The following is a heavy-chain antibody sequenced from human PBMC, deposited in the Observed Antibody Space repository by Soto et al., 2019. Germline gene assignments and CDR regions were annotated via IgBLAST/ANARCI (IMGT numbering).Heavy chain of an antibody. CDR1: GFTFSYYW. J-gene: IGHJ1*01. Sequence: GGSLRLSCAASGFTFSYYWMYWVRQAPGKGLLWVSRINTDGSSISYADSVKGRFTVSRDNAKNTLYLQMNSLRAEDTAVYYCARDEGRQGPEYFHHWGQGTLLTVSS. V-gene: IGHV3-74*01. CDR3: ARDEGRQGPEYFHH. CDR2: INTDGSSI.